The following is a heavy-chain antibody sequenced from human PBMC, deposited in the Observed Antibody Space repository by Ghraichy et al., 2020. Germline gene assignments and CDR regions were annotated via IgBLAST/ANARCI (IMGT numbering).Heavy chain of an antibody. D-gene: IGHD5-12*01. V-gene: IGHV1-69*04. CDR2: IIPILGIA. J-gene: IGHJ6*02. Sequence: SVKVSCKASGGTFSSYAISWVRQAPGQGLEWMGRIIPILGIANYAQKFQGRVTITADKSTSTAYMELSSLRSEDTAVYYCALRGPINSSMDVWGQGTTVTVSS. CDR3: ALRGPINSSMDV. CDR1: GGTFSSYA.